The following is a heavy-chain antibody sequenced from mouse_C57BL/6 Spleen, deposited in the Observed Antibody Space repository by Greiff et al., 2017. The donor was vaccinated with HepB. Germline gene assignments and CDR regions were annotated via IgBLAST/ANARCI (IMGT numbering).Heavy chain of an antibody. V-gene: IGHV5-17*01. CDR2: ISSGSSTI. D-gene: IGHD2-1*01. CDR3: ARGAIYYGNDYFDY. J-gene: IGHJ2*01. CDR1: GFTFSDYG. Sequence: EVQLVESGGGLVKPGGSLKLSCAASGFTFSDYGMHWVRQAPEKGLEWVAYISSGSSTIYYADTVKGRFTISRDNAKNTLFLQMTSLRSEDTAMYYCARGAIYYGNDYFDYWGQGTTLTVSS.